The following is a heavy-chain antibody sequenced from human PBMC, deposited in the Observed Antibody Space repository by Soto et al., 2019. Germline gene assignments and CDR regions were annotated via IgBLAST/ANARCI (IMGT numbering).Heavy chain of an antibody. J-gene: IGHJ4*02. D-gene: IGHD6-13*01. V-gene: IGHV1-8*01. CDR2: MNPNSGNT. CDR1: GYTFTSYD. Sequence: ASVKVSCKASGYTFTSYDINWVRQATGQGLEWMGWMNPNSGNTGYAQKFQGRVTMTRNTSIGTAYMELSSLRSEDTAVYYCAIDIQPAAAGTDRIDYWGQGTLVTVSS. CDR3: AIDIQPAAAGTDRIDY.